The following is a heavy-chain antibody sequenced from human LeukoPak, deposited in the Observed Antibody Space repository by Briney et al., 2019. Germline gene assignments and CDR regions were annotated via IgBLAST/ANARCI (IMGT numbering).Heavy chain of an antibody. Sequence: SETLSLTCTVSGGSISSSSYYWGWIRQPPGKGLEWIGSIYYSGSTYYNPSLKSRVTISVDTSKNQFSLKLSSVTAADTAVYYCARNSHCGGGDCMDAFDIWGQGTMVTVSS. D-gene: IGHD2-21*01. CDR3: ARNSHCGGGDCMDAFDI. J-gene: IGHJ3*02. CDR1: GGSISSSSYY. V-gene: IGHV4-39*07. CDR2: IYYSGST.